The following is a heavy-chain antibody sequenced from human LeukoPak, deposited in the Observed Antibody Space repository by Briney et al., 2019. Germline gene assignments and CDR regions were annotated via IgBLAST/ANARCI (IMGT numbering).Heavy chain of an antibody. Sequence: GGSLRLSCAASGFTFSSYWMHWVRQAPGKGLVWVSRINSDGSSTSYADSVKGRFTISRDNAKNSLYLQMNSLRAEDTALYYCTKSPYSNYEGYFDYWGQGTLVTVSS. V-gene: IGHV3-74*01. CDR1: GFTFSSYW. CDR2: INSDGSST. J-gene: IGHJ4*02. D-gene: IGHD4-11*01. CDR3: TKSPYSNYEGYFDY.